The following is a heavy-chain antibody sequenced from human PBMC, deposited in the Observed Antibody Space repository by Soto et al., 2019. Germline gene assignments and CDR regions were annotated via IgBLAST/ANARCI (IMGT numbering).Heavy chain of an antibody. V-gene: IGHV3-48*03. CDR1: GFTFNDFE. CDR3: ARGFWRFNY. CDR2: IDGSGTTK. Sequence: EVQLLESGGGLVQPGGSLRLSCGVSGFTFNDFEMNWVRQAPGKGLEWLAYIDGSGTTKKYADSVRGRFTISRDNPNNSLFLQMSSLSAADTAIYYCARGFWRFNYWGQGTLVYVSS. J-gene: IGHJ4*02.